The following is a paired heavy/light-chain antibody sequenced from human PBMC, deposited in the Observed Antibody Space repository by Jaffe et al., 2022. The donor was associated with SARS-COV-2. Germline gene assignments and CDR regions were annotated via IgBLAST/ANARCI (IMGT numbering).Light chain of an antibody. CDR1: QSISSW. Sequence: DIQMTQSPSTLSASVGDGVTITCRASQSISSWLAWYQQKPGKAPKLLIYKASSLESGVPSRFSGSGSGTEFTLTISSLQPDDFATYYCQQYNSYSYTFGQGTKLEIK. CDR2: KAS. CDR3: QQYNSYSYT. J-gene: IGKJ2*01. V-gene: IGKV1-5*03.
Heavy chain of an antibody. D-gene: IGHD3-10*01. V-gene: IGHV3-30*04. J-gene: IGHJ5*02. Sequence: QVQLVESGGGVVQPGRSLRLSCAASGFTFSTYAMHWVRQAPGKGLEWVAVISYDGSTKNFADSVKGRFTISRDNSNNTLYLQMNSLRADDTAVYYCARSTYYYGSGSYPVTWGQGTLVTVSS. CDR1: GFTFSTYA. CDR2: ISYDGSTK. CDR3: ARSTYYYGSGSYPVT.